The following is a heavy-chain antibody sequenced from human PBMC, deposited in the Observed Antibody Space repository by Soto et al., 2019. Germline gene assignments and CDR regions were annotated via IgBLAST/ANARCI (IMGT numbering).Heavy chain of an antibody. D-gene: IGHD1-26*01. Sequence: PGGSLRLSCAASGFTVSDYYMSWIRQAPGKGLGWLSYSSNSGTYTRYADSVKGRFTISGDNAKNSLYLQMNSLRAEDTAVYYCARDRGRGSYSAFDIGGQGTMVTVSS. CDR1: GFTVSDYY. V-gene: IGHV3-11*06. CDR3: ARDRGRGSYSAFDI. J-gene: IGHJ3*02. CDR2: SSNSGTYT.